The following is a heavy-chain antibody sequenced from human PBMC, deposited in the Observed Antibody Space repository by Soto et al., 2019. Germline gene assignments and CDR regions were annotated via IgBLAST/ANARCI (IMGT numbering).Heavy chain of an antibody. CDR1: GDSITSGVHY. V-gene: IGHV4-61*08. J-gene: IGHJ4*02. CDR2: IYYSGST. CDR3: ARGGEGYSEFDY. Sequence: PSETLSLTCTVSGDSITSGVHYWSWIRQPPGKGLEWIGYIYYSGSTNYNPSLKSRVTISVDTSKNQFSLKLSSVTAADTAVYYCARGGEGYSEFDYWGQGTLVTVSS. D-gene: IGHD5-12*01.